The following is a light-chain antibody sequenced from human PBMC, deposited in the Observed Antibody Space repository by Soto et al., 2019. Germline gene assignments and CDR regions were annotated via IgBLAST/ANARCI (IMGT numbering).Light chain of an antibody. CDR2: RAS. CDR3: QQYYDWPTIT. J-gene: IGKJ5*01. V-gene: IGKV3-15*01. Sequence: EIVMTQSPATLSVPPGDRATLSCRASESVRSNLAWYQQKPGQAPRLLIHRASIRAADIPDRFSGSGSGTEFTLTISTLQSEDFAVYYCQQYYDWPTITFGQGTRLE. CDR1: ESVRSN.